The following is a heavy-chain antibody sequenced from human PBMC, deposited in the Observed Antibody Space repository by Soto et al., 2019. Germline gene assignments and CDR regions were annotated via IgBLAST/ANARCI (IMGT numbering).Heavy chain of an antibody. Sequence: QVQLVESGGGVVQPGRSLRLSCEASRFTFNDYPMHWVRQAPGKGLEWVAVVSYDGSNKYYADSVKGRFTISRDNSKNTLYLQMDSLRAEDTAVYYCARIIRAHYGMDVWGQGTTVTVSS. CDR2: VSYDGSNK. J-gene: IGHJ6*02. CDR3: ARIIRAHYGMDV. CDR1: RFTFNDYP. V-gene: IGHV3-30-3*01. D-gene: IGHD3-10*01.